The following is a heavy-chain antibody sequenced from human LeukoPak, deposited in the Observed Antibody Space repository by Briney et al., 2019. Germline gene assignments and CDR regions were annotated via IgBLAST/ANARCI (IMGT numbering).Heavy chain of an antibody. CDR3: ALSRYSSSSVWDF. J-gene: IGHJ4*02. D-gene: IGHD6-6*01. V-gene: IGHV3-66*01. CDR1: GFTVGSNY. CDR2: IYSDDTT. Sequence: GGSLRLSCSAPGFTVGSNYMSWVRQAPGKGLEWVSVIYSDDTTYYADSVKGRFTISRDNSKNTLHLQMNSLRAEDMAVYYCALSRYSSSSVWDFWGQGTLVTVSS.